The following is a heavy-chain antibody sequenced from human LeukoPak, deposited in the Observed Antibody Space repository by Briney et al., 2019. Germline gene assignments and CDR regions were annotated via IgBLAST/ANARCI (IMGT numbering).Heavy chain of an antibody. Sequence: PSETLSLTCAVYGGSFSGYYWSWIRQPPGKGLEWIGEINHSGSTNYNPSLKSRVTISVDTSKNQFSLKLSSVTAADTAVYYCAREVAVAVTFDYWGQGTLVTVSS. V-gene: IGHV4-34*01. CDR2: INHSGST. J-gene: IGHJ4*02. D-gene: IGHD6-19*01. CDR1: GGSFSGYY. CDR3: AREVAVAVTFDY.